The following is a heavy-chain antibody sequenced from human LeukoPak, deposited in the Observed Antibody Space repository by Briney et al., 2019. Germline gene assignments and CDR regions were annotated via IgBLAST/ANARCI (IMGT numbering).Heavy chain of an antibody. J-gene: IGHJ3*02. D-gene: IGHD3-10*01. CDR1: GGTFSSYA. Sequence: SSVKVSCKASGGTFSSYAINWVLQATGQGLEWMGWMNPNSGNTGYAQKFQGRVTMTRNTSISTAYMELSSLRSEDTAVYYCARVREGLLWFGESNAFDIWGQGTMVTVSS. V-gene: IGHV1-8*02. CDR3: ARVREGLLWFGESNAFDI. CDR2: MNPNSGNT.